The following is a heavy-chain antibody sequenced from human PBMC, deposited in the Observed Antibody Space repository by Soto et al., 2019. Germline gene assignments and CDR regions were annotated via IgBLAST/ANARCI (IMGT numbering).Heavy chain of an antibody. J-gene: IGHJ6*01. D-gene: IGHD1-1*01. V-gene: IGHV1-46*01. CDR3: PGTRPTRQIYYGLEV. CDR1: GYRFISCY. CDR2: FNPANGRT. Sequence: SVKVSCKASGYRFISCYGHRWRQAPGQGLESIAVFNPANGRTTDAETFHGRSTITTATSTSTLFMELSSLKSEDTAAYLCPGTRPTRQIYYGLEVWGQATTVTVSS.